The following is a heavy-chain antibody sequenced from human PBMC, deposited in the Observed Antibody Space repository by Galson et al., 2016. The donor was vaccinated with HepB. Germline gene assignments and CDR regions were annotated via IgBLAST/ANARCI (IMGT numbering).Heavy chain of an antibody. CDR2: ISYDGSKK. J-gene: IGHJ3*02. CDR3: ARESARTFYYDSSGYRWAFDI. Sequence: SLRLSCAASGFTFSSYAMHWVRQAPGKGPEWVAGISYDGSKKYYADSVQGRFTISRDNSKNTLYLQMNSLRVEDTAMYSCARESARTFYYDSSGYRWAFDIWGQGTMVTVSS. CDR1: GFTFSSYA. D-gene: IGHD3-22*01. V-gene: IGHV3-30-3*01.